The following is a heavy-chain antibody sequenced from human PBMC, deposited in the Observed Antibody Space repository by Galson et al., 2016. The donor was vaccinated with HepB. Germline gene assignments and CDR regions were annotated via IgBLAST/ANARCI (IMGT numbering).Heavy chain of an antibody. Sequence: TLSLTCTVSGGSLSSGGYYWSWIRQHPGKGLEWIGYIYYSGSTYYNPSLTGRVIMSVDTSKNQFSLKLSSVTAADTAVYYCARMDLLTGMDVWGQGTTVTVSS. CDR3: ARMDLLTGMDV. J-gene: IGHJ6*02. CDR1: GGSLSSGGYY. CDR2: IYYSGST. V-gene: IGHV4-31*03. D-gene: IGHD2-2*03.